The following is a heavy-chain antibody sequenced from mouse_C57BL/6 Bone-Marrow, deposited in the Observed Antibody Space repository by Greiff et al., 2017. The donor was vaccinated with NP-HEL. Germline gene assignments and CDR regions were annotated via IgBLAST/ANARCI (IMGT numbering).Heavy chain of an antibody. CDR3: ARSYDYDLEFAY. D-gene: IGHD2-4*01. J-gene: IGHJ3*01. V-gene: IGHV5-9*01. CDR2: ISGGGGNT. Sequence: EVKLEESGGGLVKPGGSLKLSCAASGFTFSSYTMSWVRQTPEKRLEWVATISGGGGNTYYPDSVKGRFTISRDNAKNTLYLQMSSLRSEDTALYYCARSYDYDLEFAYWGQGTLVTVSA. CDR1: GFTFSSYT.